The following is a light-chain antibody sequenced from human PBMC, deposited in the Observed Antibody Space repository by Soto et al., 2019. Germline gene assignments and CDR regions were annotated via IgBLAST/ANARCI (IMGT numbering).Light chain of an antibody. CDR2: LNSDGSH. CDR1: SGHSSYA. J-gene: IGLJ3*02. V-gene: IGLV4-69*01. Sequence: QAVVTQSPSASASLGASVKLTCTLSSGHSSYAIAWHQQQPEKGPRHLMKLNSDGSHSKGDGIPDRFSGSSSGAERYLTISSLQSEDEADYYCQTWGPGIRVFGGGTKLTVL. CDR3: QTWGPGIRV.